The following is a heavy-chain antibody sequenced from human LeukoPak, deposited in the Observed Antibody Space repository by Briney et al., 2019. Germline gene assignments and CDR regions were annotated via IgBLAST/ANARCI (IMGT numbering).Heavy chain of an antibody. CDR1: GFTFSSYW. J-gene: IGHJ4*02. Sequence: PGGSLRLSCAASGFTFSSYWMHWVRQAPGKGLVWVSRIDTDGSSTVYADSVKGRFTISRDNAKNTLYLQMNSLRAEDTAVYYCAKDGSYGSSWFDYWGQGTLVTVSS. D-gene: IGHD6-13*01. CDR3: AKDGSYGSSWFDY. CDR2: IDTDGSST. V-gene: IGHV3-74*01.